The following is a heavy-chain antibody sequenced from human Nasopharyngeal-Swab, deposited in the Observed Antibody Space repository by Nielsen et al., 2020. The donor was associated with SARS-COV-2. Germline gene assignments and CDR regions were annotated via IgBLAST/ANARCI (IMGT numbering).Heavy chain of an antibody. Sequence: GESLKISCAASGFTFSSYAMSWVRQAPGKGLEWVAVISYDGSNKYYADSVKGRFTISRDNSKNTLYLQMNSLRAEDTAVYYCARDLVVRGVIIAYNWFDPWGQGTLVTVSS. V-gene: IGHV3-30*03. J-gene: IGHJ5*02. CDR2: ISYDGSNK. D-gene: IGHD3-10*01. CDR3: ARDLVVRGVIIAYNWFDP. CDR1: GFTFSSYA.